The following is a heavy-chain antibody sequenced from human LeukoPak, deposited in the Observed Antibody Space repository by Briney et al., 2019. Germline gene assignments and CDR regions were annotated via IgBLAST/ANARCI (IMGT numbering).Heavy chain of an antibody. V-gene: IGHV4-59*08. CDR1: GDSISGYSDYTNYK. CDR2: LYYSGNT. D-gene: IGHD2-15*01. Sequence: SETLSLTCSVSGDSISGYSDYTNYKWTWIRQPPGKGLEWIGYLYYSGNTNYNPSLKSRVTISLDTSKNQFSLKLSSVTAADAAVYYCARLYSYDCSGGCCYGNYYYYYMDVWGKGTTVTVSS. CDR3: ARLYSYDCSGGCCYGNYYYYYMDV. J-gene: IGHJ6*03.